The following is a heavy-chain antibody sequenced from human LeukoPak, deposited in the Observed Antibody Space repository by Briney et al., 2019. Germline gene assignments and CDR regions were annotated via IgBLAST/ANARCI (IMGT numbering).Heavy chain of an antibody. J-gene: IGHJ4*02. CDR2: IWYDGSNK. CDR3: AKDSNESLDY. D-gene: IGHD2-2*01. CDR1: GFTFSSYG. Sequence: GRSLRLSCVASGFTFSSYGMHWVRQAPGKGLEWVAVIWYDGSNKNCADSVKGRFTISRDNSKNTLYLQMNSLRAEHTAVYYCAKDSNESLDYWGQGTLVTVSS. V-gene: IGHV3-33*06.